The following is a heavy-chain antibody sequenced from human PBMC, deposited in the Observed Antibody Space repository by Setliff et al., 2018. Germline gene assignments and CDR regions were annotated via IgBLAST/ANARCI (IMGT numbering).Heavy chain of an antibody. CDR2: MNPNSGNT. Sequence: GASVKVSCKASGYTFTSYDINWVRQATGQGLEWMGWMNPNSGNTGYAQKFQGRVTMTRNTSISTAYMELSSLRSEDTAVYYCARGDTRRYYYGSGRYGVWGQGTTVTVSS. CDR3: ARGDTRRYYYGSGRYGV. J-gene: IGHJ6*02. CDR1: GYTFTSYD. V-gene: IGHV1-8*01. D-gene: IGHD3-10*01.